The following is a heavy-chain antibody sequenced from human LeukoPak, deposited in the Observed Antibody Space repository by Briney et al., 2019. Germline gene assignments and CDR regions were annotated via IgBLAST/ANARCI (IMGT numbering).Heavy chain of an antibody. J-gene: IGHJ6*04. CDR1: GGSISSSSYY. D-gene: IGHD3-22*01. Sequence: SETLSLTCTVYGGSISSSSYYWGWIRQPPGKGLEWIGSIYYSGSTYYNPSLKSRVTISVDTSKNQFSLKLSSVTAADTAVYYCARVLPVGLGYYDSSGYYHTPRSPSMDVWGKGTTVTVSS. CDR3: ARVLPVGLGYYDSSGYYHTPRSPSMDV. V-gene: IGHV4-39*07. CDR2: IYYSGST.